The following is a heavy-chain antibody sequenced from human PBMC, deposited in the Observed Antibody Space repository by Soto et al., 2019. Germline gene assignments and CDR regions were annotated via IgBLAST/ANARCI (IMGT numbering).Heavy chain of an antibody. CDR2: ISYDGSNK. D-gene: IGHD5-18*01. CDR3: EIDHLWGTAMVLWYFDL. J-gene: IGHJ2*01. V-gene: IGHV3-30-3*01. CDR1: GFTFSSYA. Sequence: PGGSLRLSCAASGFTFSSYAMHWVRQAPGKGLEWVAVISYDGSNKYYADSVKGRFTISRDNSKNTLYLQMNSLRAEDTAVYYFEIDHLWGTAMVLWYFDLWGRGTLVNVSS.